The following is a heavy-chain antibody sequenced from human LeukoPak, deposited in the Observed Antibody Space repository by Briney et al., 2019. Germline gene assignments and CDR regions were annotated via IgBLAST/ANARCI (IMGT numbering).Heavy chain of an antibody. CDR1: VFTFSSYG. V-gene: IGHV3-23*01. CDR3: AKPVLRYFDWSGFDY. Sequence: GGTLRLSCAASVFTFSSYGMSWVRQAPGKGLEWVSAIRGSGGSTYYADSVKGRFTISRDNSKNTLYLQMNSLRAEDTAVYYCAKPVLRYFDWSGFDYWGQGTLVTVSS. J-gene: IGHJ4*02. D-gene: IGHD3-9*01. CDR2: IRGSGGST.